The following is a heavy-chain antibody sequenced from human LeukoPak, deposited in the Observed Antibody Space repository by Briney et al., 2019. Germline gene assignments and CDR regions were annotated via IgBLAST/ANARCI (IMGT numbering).Heavy chain of an antibody. CDR2: TIPIFDTG. CDR3: ARSYDCGGDCFEAFDI. V-gene: IGHV1-69*13. D-gene: IGHD2-21*02. Sequence: SVKVSCKASGGTFSNYPISWVRQTPGQGLEWMGGTIPIFDTGNYAQKFQGRVTITADQSTSTAYMELSSLRSEDTAVYFCARSYDCGGDCFEAFDIWGQGTMVTVSS. J-gene: IGHJ3*02. CDR1: GGTFSNYP.